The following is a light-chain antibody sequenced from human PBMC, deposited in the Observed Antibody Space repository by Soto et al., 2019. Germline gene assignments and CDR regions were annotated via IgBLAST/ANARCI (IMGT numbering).Light chain of an antibody. Sequence: ALPMTQSPTSLSAFVRARVYNTCRASQGIRNDLAWYQQKPGKAPRLLIYDASSLQSGVPSRFSGSASGTDFTLTISSLQPEDFTTYYCLQDYNFPRTFGQGTKVDIK. CDR2: DAS. CDR1: QGIRND. CDR3: LQDYNFPRT. V-gene: IGKV1-6*01. J-gene: IGKJ1*01.